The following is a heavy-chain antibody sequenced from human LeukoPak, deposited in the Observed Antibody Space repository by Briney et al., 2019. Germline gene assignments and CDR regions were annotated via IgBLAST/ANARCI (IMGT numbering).Heavy chain of an antibody. CDR3: ARDMGRFLEWLFSNWFDP. Sequence: GASVKVSCKASGYTFTGYYMHWVRQAPGQGLEWMGWINPNSGGTNYAQKFQGRVTMTRDTSISTAYMELSRLRSDDTAVYYCARDMGRFLEWLFSNWFDPWGQGTLVTVSS. J-gene: IGHJ5*02. CDR1: GYTFTGYY. V-gene: IGHV1-2*02. D-gene: IGHD3-3*01. CDR2: INPNSGGT.